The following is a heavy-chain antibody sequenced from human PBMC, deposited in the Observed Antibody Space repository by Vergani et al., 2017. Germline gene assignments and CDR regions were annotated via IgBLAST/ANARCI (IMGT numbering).Heavy chain of an antibody. V-gene: IGHV4-4*03. CDR1: GDSISSNNC. CDR3: TRQPQEGASGPPSVPT. Sequence: QLQLQESGPGLVKPPGTLSLTCAVSGDSISSNNCWTWVRQPPGKGLEWIGEICHTEDTKYSPSLKSRVTISVDTSKNDFSLKVTSVTAADTAVYYCTRQPQEGASGPPSVPTWGQGISVIVSS. D-gene: IGHD5-12*01. J-gene: IGHJ4*02. CDR2: ICHTEDT.